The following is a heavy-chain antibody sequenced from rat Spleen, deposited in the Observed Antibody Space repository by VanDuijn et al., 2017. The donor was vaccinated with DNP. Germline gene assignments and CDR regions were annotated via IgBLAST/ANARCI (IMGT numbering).Heavy chain of an antibody. D-gene: IGHD1-1*01. CDR3: TTLITFMNG. CDR1: GFTFSDYN. V-gene: IGHV5S10*01. CDR2: VVYDGSRT. J-gene: IGHJ4*01. Sequence: EVQLVESGGGFVQPGRSLKLSCAASGFTFSDYNMAWVRKAPKKGLEWVATVVYDGSRTYYRDSVKGRFTISRDKAKSTLYLQMDSLRSEDTATYYCTTLITFMNGWGQGTSVTVSS.